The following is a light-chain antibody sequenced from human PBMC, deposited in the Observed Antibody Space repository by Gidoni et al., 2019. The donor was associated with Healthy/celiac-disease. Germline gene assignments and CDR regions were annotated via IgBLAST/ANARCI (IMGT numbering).Light chain of an antibody. CDR3: QQRSNWGD. CDR2: DAS. J-gene: IGKJ2*01. CDR1: QSVSSY. V-gene: IGKV3-11*01. Sequence: EIVLTQSPATLSLSPGERATLSCRASQSVSSYLAWYQQKPGQAPRLLIYDASNRATGIPARFSGSGSGTDFTLTISSLEPEDFAVYYCQQRSNWGDFXQXTKLEIK.